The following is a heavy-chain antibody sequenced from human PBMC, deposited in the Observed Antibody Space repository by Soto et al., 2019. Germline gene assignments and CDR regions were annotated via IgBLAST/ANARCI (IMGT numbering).Heavy chain of an antibody. D-gene: IGHD2-2*01. J-gene: IGHJ6*02. CDR2: IYYSGST. Sequence: SETLSLTFSVSGGSISISSYSWGLIRQPPXKXXEWTGTIYYSGSTHYNKSLEGRVAIYEDKTKNQLSLRLYSVTAAETAVYYCGRQPGNCGSTTCFGYYSVDVWGQGTTVTVSS. CDR3: GRQPGNCGSTTCFGYYSVDV. V-gene: IGHV4-39*01. CDR1: GGSISISSYS.